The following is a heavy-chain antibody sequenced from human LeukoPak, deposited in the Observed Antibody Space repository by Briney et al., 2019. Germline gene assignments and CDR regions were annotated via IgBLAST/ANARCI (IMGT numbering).Heavy chain of an antibody. Sequence: PGGSLRLSCAASGFTFNTYTMNWVRQAPGKGLEWVSYISSSSSTIYYADSVKGLFTISRDNAKNSLYLQMNSLRAEDTAVYYCARRGSGRSFDYWGQGTLVTVSS. J-gene: IGHJ4*02. CDR2: ISSSSSTI. CDR1: GFTFNTYT. D-gene: IGHD6-19*01. CDR3: ARRGSGRSFDY. V-gene: IGHV3-48*01.